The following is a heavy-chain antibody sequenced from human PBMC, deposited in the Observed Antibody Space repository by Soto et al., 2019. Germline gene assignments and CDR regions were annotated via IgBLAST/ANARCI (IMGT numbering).Heavy chain of an antibody. Sequence: EVQLVESGGGLVQTGGSLRLSCAASGFTFNTYWMHWFRQAPGKGLVWVSRINSGGGTTTYADSVKGRFTIFRDNAKNTLFLQMNGLRAEDTAVYDCARLFTYGNFDYFDYWGQGTLVTVSS. V-gene: IGHV3-74*01. CDR1: GFTFNTYW. D-gene: IGHD3-10*01. CDR3: ARLFTYGNFDYFDY. CDR2: INSGGGTT. J-gene: IGHJ4*02.